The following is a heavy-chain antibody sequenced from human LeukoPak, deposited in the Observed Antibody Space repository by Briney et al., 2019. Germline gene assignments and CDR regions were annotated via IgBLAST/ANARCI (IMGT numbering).Heavy chain of an antibody. Sequence: PSETLSLTCTVSGCSISSYYWSWIRQPPGKGLEWVGYIYYSGSNNYNPSLKRRVTISVNTSKNQFSRKLSSVTAADTAVYYCARSYYDSSGYHFDYWGQGTLVTVSS. D-gene: IGHD3-22*01. CDR2: IYYSGSN. J-gene: IGHJ4*02. CDR3: ARSYYDSSGYHFDY. V-gene: IGHV4-59*08. CDR1: GCSISSYY.